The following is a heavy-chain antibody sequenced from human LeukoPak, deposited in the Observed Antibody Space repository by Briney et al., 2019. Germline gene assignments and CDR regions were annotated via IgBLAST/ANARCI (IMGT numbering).Heavy chain of an antibody. CDR3: TPVMVEDRGF. CDR1: GFIFNKAW. V-gene: IGHV3-15*01. CDR2: IKSNNDGGTT. J-gene: IGHJ4*02. Sequence: GGSLRLSCAASGFIFNKAWMNWVRQAPGKGPEWVGRIKSNNDGGTTDYASPVEGRFIISRDDSKNTIYLQMNRLIIDDTAIYYCTPVMVEDRGFWGQGTLVAVSS. D-gene: IGHD2-21*01.